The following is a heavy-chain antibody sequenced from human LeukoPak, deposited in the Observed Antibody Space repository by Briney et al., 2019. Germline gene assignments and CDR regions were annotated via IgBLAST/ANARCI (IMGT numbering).Heavy chain of an antibody. Sequence: GGSLRLSCAASGFTFSGYSMNWVRQAPGKGLEWVSYISSSGSTIYYADSVKGRFTISRDNAKNSLYLQMNSLRAEDTAVYYCARDLSKTYYDFWSGAPNFDYWGQGTLVTVSS. CDR2: ISSSGSTI. CDR3: ARDLSKTYYDFWSGAPNFDY. J-gene: IGHJ4*02. CDR1: GFTFSGYS. D-gene: IGHD3-3*01. V-gene: IGHV3-48*04.